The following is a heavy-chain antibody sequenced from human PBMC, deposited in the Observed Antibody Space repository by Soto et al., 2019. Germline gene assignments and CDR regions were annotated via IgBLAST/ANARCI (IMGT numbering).Heavy chain of an antibody. Sequence: PGGSLRLSCAASGFTFSSYAMHWVRQAPGKGLEYVSAISSNGGSTYYASSVKGRFTISRDNSKNTLYLQMGSLRAEDMAVYYCARGVVVVAATYGMDVWGQGTTVTVSS. CDR1: GFTFSSYA. CDR3: ARGVVVVAATYGMDV. CDR2: ISSNGGST. V-gene: IGHV3-64*01. D-gene: IGHD2-15*01. J-gene: IGHJ6*02.